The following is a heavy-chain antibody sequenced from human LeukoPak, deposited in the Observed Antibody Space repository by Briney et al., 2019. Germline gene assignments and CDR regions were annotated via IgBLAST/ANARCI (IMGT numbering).Heavy chain of an antibody. V-gene: IGHV3-11*01. Sequence: PGGSLRLSCAASGFTFSDYYMSWIRQAPGKGLEWVSCISSSASTIDYADSVKGRFTISRGNAKNSLYLQMNSLRAEDTAVYYCASQGRRDGYNPLVYWGQGTLVTVSS. J-gene: IGHJ4*02. D-gene: IGHD5-24*01. CDR1: GFTFSDYY. CDR3: ASQGRRDGYNPLVY. CDR2: ISSSASTI.